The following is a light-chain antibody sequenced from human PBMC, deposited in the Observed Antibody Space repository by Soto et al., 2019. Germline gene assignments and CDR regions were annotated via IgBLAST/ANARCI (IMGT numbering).Light chain of an antibody. CDR1: LSVSVY. CDR2: DAS. Sequence: VVLTQSPATLSLSPGERATLSCRTSLSVSVYLDWYQQKPGQAPRLLISDASNRATGIPARFSGSGSGTDFTLTISSLEPEDSAVYYCQQRKHWPPITFGQGTRLEI. V-gene: IGKV3-11*01. CDR3: QQRKHWPPIT. J-gene: IGKJ5*01.